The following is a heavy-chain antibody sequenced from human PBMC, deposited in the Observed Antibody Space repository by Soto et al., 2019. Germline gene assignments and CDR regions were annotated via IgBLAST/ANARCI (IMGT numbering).Heavy chain of an antibody. D-gene: IGHD2-2*01. CDR2: LSYDGSNK. Sequence: QVQLVEPGGGVVQPGRSLRLSCAASGFTFSSYAMHWVRQAPGKGLEWVAVLSYDGSNKYYADSVKVRFTISRDNSKNTLYLQMNSLRAEDTAVYYCARDGIVVVPSALPPYYYYYGMDVWCQGTTVTVSS. J-gene: IGHJ6*02. CDR1: GFTFSSYA. CDR3: ARDGIVVVPSALPPYYYYYGMDV. V-gene: IGHV3-30-3*01.